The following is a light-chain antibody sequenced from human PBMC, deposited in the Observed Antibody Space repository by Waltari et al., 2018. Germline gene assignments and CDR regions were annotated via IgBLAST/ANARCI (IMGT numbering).Light chain of an antibody. CDR1: QSVSRS. CDR2: GAS. V-gene: IGKV3-20*01. Sequence: IVLTQSPGTLSLSPGERATLSCRASQSVSRSLAWYQQQPGQAPKLLIYGASTRATGIPDRFTGSGSGTDFSLTISSLAPEDFAIYFCQHYVRLPATFGQGTKVEIK. J-gene: IGKJ1*01. CDR3: QHYVRLPAT.